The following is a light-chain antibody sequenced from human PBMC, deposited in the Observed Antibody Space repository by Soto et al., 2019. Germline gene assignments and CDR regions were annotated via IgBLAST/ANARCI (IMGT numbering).Light chain of an antibody. V-gene: IGKV1-39*01. J-gene: IGKJ1*01. CDR1: QSISSY. CDR2: AAS. Sequence: DIQMTQSPSSLSASVGDRVTSTCRASQSISSYLNCYQQKPGKAPKLLIYAASSLQSGVPSRFSGSGSGTDFTLTISSLQPEDFATYYCQQSYSTFRTFGQGTKVDIK. CDR3: QQSYSTFRT.